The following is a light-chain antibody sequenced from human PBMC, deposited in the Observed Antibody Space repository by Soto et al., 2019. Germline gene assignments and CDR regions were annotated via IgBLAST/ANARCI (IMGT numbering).Light chain of an antibody. CDR2: ATS. Sequence: EVVLTQSPATLSLSPGEGATLSCRASQSIGNYLAWYQQKPGQAPRLLIYATSNRATGIAARFSGSGSGTVFILTIRSRGPEDCAVYCCQQRSSWPFTFGPGTKVDSK. CDR3: QQRSSWPFT. V-gene: IGKV3-11*01. CDR1: QSIGNY. J-gene: IGKJ3*01.